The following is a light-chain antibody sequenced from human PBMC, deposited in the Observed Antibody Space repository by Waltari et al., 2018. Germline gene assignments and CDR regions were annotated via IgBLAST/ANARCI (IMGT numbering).Light chain of an antibody. CDR3: QSADTSGTYYV. J-gene: IGLJ1*01. CDR2: KNT. CDR1: ALPKQY. Sequence: SYELTQPPSVSVSTGQTARITCSGDALPKQYAYWYQQKPGQAPVMVIYKNTERPSGIPERFSGSRSGTTVTLTISGVQAEDEADYYCQSADTSGTYYVFGTGTKVTVL. V-gene: IGLV3-25*03.